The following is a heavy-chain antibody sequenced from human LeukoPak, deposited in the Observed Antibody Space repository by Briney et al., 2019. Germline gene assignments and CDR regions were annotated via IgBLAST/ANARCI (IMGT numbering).Heavy chain of an antibody. CDR2: ISSSSSYT. D-gene: IGHD3-22*01. J-gene: IGHJ4*02. CDR3: AREVRKPHPDYYDSSGGFDY. Sequence: GGSLRLSCAASGFTFSGYYMSWIRQAPGKGLEWVSYISSSSSYTNYADSVKGRFTISRDNAKNSLYLQMNSLRAEDTAVYYCAREVRKPHPDYYDSSGGFDYWGQGTLVTVSS. V-gene: IGHV3-11*05. CDR1: GFTFSGYY.